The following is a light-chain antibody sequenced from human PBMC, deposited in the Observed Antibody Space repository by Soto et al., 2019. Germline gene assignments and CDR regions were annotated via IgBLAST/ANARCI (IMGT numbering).Light chain of an antibody. CDR1: SSDVGGYNY. CDR2: EVS. Sequence: QSALTQPPSASGSRGQSVTISCTGTSSDVGGYNYVSWYQQHPGKAPKLMIYEVSKRPSGVPERFSGSKSGNTASLTVSGLQAEDEADYYCSSYAAGEVVFGGGTKLTVL. CDR3: SSYAAGEVV. V-gene: IGLV2-8*01. J-gene: IGLJ2*01.